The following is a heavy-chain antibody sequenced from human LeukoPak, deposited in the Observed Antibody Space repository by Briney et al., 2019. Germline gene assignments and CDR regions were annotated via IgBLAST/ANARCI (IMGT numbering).Heavy chain of an antibody. J-gene: IGHJ4*02. CDR2: INPGGSSI. D-gene: IGHD1-14*01. CDR3: AGSNQADDY. CDR1: GFTFSSYW. V-gene: IGHV3-74*01. Sequence: GGSLRLSCAASGFTFSSYWMHWVRQVPAKGLVWVARINPGGSSITYADSVKGRFTISRDNAKNTLYLQMDSLRAEDTGVYYCAGSNQADDYWGQGTLVTVSS.